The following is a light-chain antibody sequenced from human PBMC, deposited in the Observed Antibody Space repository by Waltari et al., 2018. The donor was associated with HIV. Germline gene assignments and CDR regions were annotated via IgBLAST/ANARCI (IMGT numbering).Light chain of an antibody. CDR2: DDS. CDR1: NLGSKS. V-gene: IGLV3-21*02. CDR3: HVWDSTSDRV. J-gene: IGLJ3*02. Sequence: SYVLTQPPSVSVAPGQPARVTCGGNNLGSKSVHWYQQKPGQAPVLVVYDDSDRPSGIPERFSGSNSGNTATLTISRVDAGDEADYYCHVWDSTSDRVFGGGTKLTVL.